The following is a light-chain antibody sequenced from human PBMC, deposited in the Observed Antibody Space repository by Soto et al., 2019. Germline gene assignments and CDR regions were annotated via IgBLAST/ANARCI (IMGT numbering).Light chain of an antibody. Sequence: VLTQSPATLSLAPGARATLSCRASQFLSSYLAWYQQKPGQPHRLLIYDTSNRATGSPARFRGSRSGTDFTLTISSLEPEDFGVYYCHQRNKFGQGTRLEIK. V-gene: IGKV3-11*01. CDR3: HQRNK. CDR2: DTS. CDR1: QFLSSY. J-gene: IGKJ5*01.